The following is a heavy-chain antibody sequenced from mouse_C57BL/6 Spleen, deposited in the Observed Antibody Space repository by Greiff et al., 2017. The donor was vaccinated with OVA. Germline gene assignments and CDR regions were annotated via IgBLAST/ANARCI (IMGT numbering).Heavy chain of an antibody. V-gene: IGHV5-4*01. CDR3: ARDSYYYGSRYYFDY. J-gene: IGHJ2*01. D-gene: IGHD1-1*01. CDR2: ISDGGSYT. Sequence: VMLVESGGGLVKPGGSLKLSCAASGFTFSSYAMSWVRQTPEKRLEWVATISDGGSYTYYPDNVKGRFTISRDNAKNNLYLQMSHLKSEDTAMYYCARDSYYYGSRYYFDYWGQGTTLTVSS. CDR1: GFTFSSYA.